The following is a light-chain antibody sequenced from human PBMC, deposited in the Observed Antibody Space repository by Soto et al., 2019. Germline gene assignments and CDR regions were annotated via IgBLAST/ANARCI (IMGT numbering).Light chain of an antibody. CDR2: GAS. J-gene: IGKJ2*01. V-gene: IGKV3-20*01. Sequence: EIVLTQSPGTLSLSPGERATLSCRASQSVSSSQLGWYQQKLGQAPRLLIYGASSRATGVPDRFSGSGSGTDFTLTIHSLEPEDFAVYYCQQYGSSPPFTFGQGTKLEI. CDR1: QSVSSSQ. CDR3: QQYGSSPPFT.